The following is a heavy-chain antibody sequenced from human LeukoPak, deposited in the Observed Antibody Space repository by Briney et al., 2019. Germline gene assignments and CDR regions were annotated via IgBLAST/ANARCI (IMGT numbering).Heavy chain of an antibody. V-gene: IGHV1-18*01. CDR2: ISAYNGNT. D-gene: IGHD3-3*01. CDR3: ARVRVLGTNYEPHY. J-gene: IGHJ4*02. Sequence: ASVKVSCKASGYTFTSYGISWVRQAPGQGLEWMGWISAYNGNTNYAQKLQGRVAMTTDTSTSTAYMELRSLRSDDTAVYYCARVRVLGTNYEPHYWGQGTLVTVSS. CDR1: GYTFTSYG.